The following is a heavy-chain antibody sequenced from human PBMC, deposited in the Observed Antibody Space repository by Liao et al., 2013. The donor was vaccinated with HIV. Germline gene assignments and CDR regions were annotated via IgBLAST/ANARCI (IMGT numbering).Heavy chain of an antibody. J-gene: IGHJ1*01. CDR2: ISYNGDT. CDR1: GGSISSYY. D-gene: IGHD6-13*01. CDR3: ARDGPHGYSSSWYLGGAHFHY. Sequence: QVQLQESGPGLVKPSETLSLTCTVSGGSISSYYWSWIRQSPGRGLEWIGWISYNGDTSYNPSLKSRVTISVDMSKNQFSLKLRSVTAADTAVYYCARDGPHGYSSSWYLGGAHFHYWGQGTPVTVSS. V-gene: IGHV4-59*01.